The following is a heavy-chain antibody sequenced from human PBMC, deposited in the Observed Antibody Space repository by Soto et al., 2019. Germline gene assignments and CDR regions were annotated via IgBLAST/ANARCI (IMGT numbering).Heavy chain of an antibody. J-gene: IGHJ4*02. V-gene: IGHV3-30*03. Sequence: QVQLVESGGGVVQPGRSLRLSCAASGFTFSSYGMHWVRQAPGKGLEWVAVISYDGSNKYYADSVKGRFTISRDNSKNAQYLRINSLRAECTAVYSGAPWCGALDYWGQVTLVTVAS. CDR3: APWCGALDY. D-gene: IGHD3-10*01. CDR2: ISYDGSNK. CDR1: GFTFSSYG.